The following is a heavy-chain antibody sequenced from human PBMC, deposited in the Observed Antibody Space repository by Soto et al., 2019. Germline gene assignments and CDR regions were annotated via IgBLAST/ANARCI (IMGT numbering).Heavy chain of an antibody. CDR1: GYTFTSYY. V-gene: IGHV1-46*01. J-gene: IGHJ4*02. CDR3: ANTRGGSGSYYIFDY. CDR2: INPSGGST. Sequence: ASVKVSCKASGYTFTSYYMHWVRQAPGQGLEWMGIINPSGGSTSYAQKFQGRVTMTRDTSTSTVYMELSSLRSEDTAVYYCANTRGGSGSYYIFDYWGQGTLVTVSS. D-gene: IGHD3-10*01.